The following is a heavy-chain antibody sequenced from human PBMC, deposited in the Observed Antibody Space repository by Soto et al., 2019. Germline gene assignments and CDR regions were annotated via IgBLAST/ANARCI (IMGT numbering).Heavy chain of an antibody. CDR3: ARAVNADAFDI. CDR2: MNTNSGNT. CDR1: GYAFTRYD. Sequence: ASVKVSCKASGYAFTRYDINWVRQATGQGLEWMGWMNTNSGNTGYAQKFQGRVTMTRDSSISTAYMEVSSLRFEDTAVYYCARAVNADAFDIWGQGTMVTVSS. J-gene: IGHJ3*02. V-gene: IGHV1-8*01. D-gene: IGHD3-10*01.